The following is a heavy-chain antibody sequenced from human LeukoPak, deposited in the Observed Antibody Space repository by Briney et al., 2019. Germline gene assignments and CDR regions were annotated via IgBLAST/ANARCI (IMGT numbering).Heavy chain of an antibody. CDR1: GGSISSYY. D-gene: IGHD4-23*01. Sequence: SETLSLTCTVYGGSISSYYWSWIRQPAGKGLEWIGRIYTSGSTNYNPSLKSRVTMSVGTSKNQFSLKLSSVTAADTAVYYCARGPNTVVTPRDAFGIWGQGTMVTVSS. CDR2: IYTSGST. J-gene: IGHJ3*02. V-gene: IGHV4-4*07. CDR3: ARGPNTVVTPRDAFGI.